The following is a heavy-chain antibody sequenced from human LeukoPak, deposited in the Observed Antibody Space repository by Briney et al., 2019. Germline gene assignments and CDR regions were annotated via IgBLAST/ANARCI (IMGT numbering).Heavy chain of an antibody. CDR1: GGSISSYY. J-gene: IGHJ6*03. V-gene: IGHV4-59*12. CDR3: ARARRYCSSTSCHSSGYYYYYMDV. Sequence: SETLSLTCTVSGGSISSYYWSWIRQPPGKGLEWIGYIYYSGSTNYNPSLKSRVTISVDTSKNQFSLKLSSVTAADTAVYYCARARRYCSSTSCHSSGYYYYYMDVWGKGTTVTVSS. CDR2: IYYSGST. D-gene: IGHD2-2*01.